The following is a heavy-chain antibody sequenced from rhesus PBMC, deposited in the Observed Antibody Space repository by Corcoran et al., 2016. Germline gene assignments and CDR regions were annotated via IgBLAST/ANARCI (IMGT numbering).Heavy chain of an antibody. CDR2: IPDSGSP. D-gene: IGHD4-11*01. V-gene: IGHV4-122*02. J-gene: IGHJ4*01. Sequence: QVQLQESGPGLVKPSETLSLTCAVSGGSINSGYSYWSWIRQPPGKGLEWIGYIPDSGSPSNNPTREGRVTNARDTSKNQVSLKLSSVTAADTAVYVCARDATITTGFDYWGQGVLVTVS. CDR3: ARDATITTGFDY. CDR1: GGSINSGYSY.